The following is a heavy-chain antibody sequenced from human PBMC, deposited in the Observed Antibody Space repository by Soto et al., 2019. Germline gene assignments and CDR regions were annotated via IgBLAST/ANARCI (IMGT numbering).Heavy chain of an antibody. CDR3: VSDYDSGGYIGY. Sequence: QVQLHESGPGLVRPSPTLSLTCNVSGGSFSPADPYRGWIRQPPGKGLEWIGYIYYRGSTYYNPSLESRVAISIDTSKNQFSLNLTSVTAADTAVYYCVSDYDSGGYIGYWGQGTLVTVSS. CDR1: GGSFSPADPY. V-gene: IGHV4-30-4*01. CDR2: IYYRGST. J-gene: IGHJ4*02. D-gene: IGHD3-22*01.